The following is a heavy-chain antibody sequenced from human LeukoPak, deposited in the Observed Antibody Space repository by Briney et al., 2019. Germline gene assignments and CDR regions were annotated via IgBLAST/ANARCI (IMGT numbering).Heavy chain of an antibody. V-gene: IGHV3-21*06. CDR1: GFTLTYYT. CDR2: ISGDSNHV. CDR3: ARVVRGSSLDY. D-gene: IGHD1-26*01. J-gene: IGHJ4*02. Sequence: PGGSPILSCGTSGFTLTYYTMNWVRQAPGKGLEWLSSISGDSNHVYYAESVKGRFTISRDNADNSLFLQMDSLRAEDTAIYYCARVVRGSSLDYWGQGTLDTVSS.